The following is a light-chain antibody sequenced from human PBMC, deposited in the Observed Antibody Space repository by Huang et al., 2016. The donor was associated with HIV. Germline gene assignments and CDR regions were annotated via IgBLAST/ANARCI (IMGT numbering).Light chain of an antibody. Sequence: EIVLTQSPGTLSLSPGERAALSCRASQSVTSSYLAWYQQKPGQPPRLLIYGASTRATGIPDRFSVSGSGTDFTLTISGLEPEDFAVYYCQQYGSAPRTFGQGTKVEIK. CDR2: GAS. J-gene: IGKJ1*01. CDR1: QSVTSSY. V-gene: IGKV3-20*01. CDR3: QQYGSAPRT.